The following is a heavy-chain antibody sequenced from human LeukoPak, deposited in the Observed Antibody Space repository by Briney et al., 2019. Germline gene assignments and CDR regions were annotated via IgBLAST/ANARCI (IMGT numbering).Heavy chain of an antibody. J-gene: IGHJ5*02. D-gene: IGHD3-3*01. CDR1: GGSISSSSYY. CDR3: ARDHYDFWSGYSYNWFDP. V-gene: IGHV4-61*01. CDR2: IYYSGST. Sequence: SETLSLTCTVSGGSISSSSYYWSWIRQPPGKGLEWIGYIYYSGSTNYNPSLKSRVTISVDTSKNQFSLKLSSVTAADTAVYYCARDHYDFWSGYSYNWFDPWGQGTLVTVSS.